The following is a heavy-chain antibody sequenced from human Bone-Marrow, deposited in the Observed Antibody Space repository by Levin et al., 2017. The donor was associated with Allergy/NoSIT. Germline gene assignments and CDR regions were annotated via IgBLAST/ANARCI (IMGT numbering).Heavy chain of an antibody. Sequence: GESLKISCAASGFTFSSYSMNWVRQAPGKGLEWVSSISSSSSYIYYADSVKGRFTISRDNAKNSLYLQMNSLRAEDTAVYYCARDGKYYDILTGSPSHAFDIWGQGTMVTVSS. CDR2: ISSSSSYI. CDR3: ARDGKYYDILTGSPSHAFDI. D-gene: IGHD3-9*01. CDR1: GFTFSSYS. V-gene: IGHV3-21*01. J-gene: IGHJ3*02.